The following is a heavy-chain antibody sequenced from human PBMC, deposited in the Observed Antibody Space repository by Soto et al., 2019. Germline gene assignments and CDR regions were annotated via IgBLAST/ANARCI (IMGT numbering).Heavy chain of an antibody. J-gene: IGHJ3*02. CDR3: VKNRQCLRDAFDI. CDR1: GFTFSSYA. CDR2: ISSNGGST. Sequence: GGSLRLSCAASGFTFSSYAMHWVRQAPGKGLEYVSAISSNGGSTYYADSVKGRFTISRDNSKNTLYLQMSSLRAEDTAVYYCVKNRQCLRDAFDIWGQGTMVTVSS. D-gene: IGHD5-12*01. V-gene: IGHV3-64D*06.